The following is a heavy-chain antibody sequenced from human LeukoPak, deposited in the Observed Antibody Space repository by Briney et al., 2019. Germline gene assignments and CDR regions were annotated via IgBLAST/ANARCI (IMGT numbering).Heavy chain of an antibody. CDR1: GGSFSGYY. Sequence: TPSETLSLTCAVHGGSFSGYYWSWIRQPPGKGLEWIGEINHSGSTNYNPSLKSRVTISVDTSKNQFSLKLSSVTAADTAVYYCARFGYYYGSGSYYRRWFDPWGQGTLVTVSS. D-gene: IGHD3-10*01. V-gene: IGHV4-34*01. CDR2: INHSGST. CDR3: ARFGYYYGSGSYYRRWFDP. J-gene: IGHJ5*02.